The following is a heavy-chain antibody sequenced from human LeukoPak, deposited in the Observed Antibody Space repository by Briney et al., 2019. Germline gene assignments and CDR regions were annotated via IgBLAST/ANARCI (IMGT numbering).Heavy chain of an antibody. D-gene: IGHD6-19*01. V-gene: IGHV3-23*01. Sequence: GGSLRLSCAASGFTFSSYAMSWVRQAPGKGLEGVSAISGSGGSTYYTDSVKGRFTISRDNSKNTLHLQMNSLRAEDTAVYYCAKEISSGWLLAFDIWGQGTMVTVSS. CDR1: GFTFSSYA. CDR3: AKEISSGWLLAFDI. CDR2: ISGSGGST. J-gene: IGHJ3*02.